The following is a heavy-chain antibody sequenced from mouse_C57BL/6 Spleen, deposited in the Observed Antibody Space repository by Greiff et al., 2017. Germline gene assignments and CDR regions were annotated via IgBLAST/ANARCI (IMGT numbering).Heavy chain of an antibody. Sequence: EVKLVESGGGLVKPGGSLKLSCAASGFTFSSYAMSWVRQTPEKRLEWVATISDGGSYTYYPDTVKGRFTISRDNAKNNLYLQMSHLKSEDTARYYCARDHYGSSFDYWGQGTTLTVSS. CDR2: ISDGGSYT. D-gene: IGHD1-1*01. CDR1: GFTFSSYA. CDR3: ARDHYGSSFDY. J-gene: IGHJ2*01. V-gene: IGHV5-4*01.